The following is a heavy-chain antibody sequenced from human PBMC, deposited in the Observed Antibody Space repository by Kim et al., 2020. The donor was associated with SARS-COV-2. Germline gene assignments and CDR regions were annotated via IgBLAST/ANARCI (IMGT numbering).Heavy chain of an antibody. J-gene: IGHJ3*02. CDR1: GGTFSSYA. CDR3: AISTYYYDISGVRAFDI. D-gene: IGHD3-22*01. CDR2: IIPIFGTA. V-gene: IGHV1-69*13. Sequence: SVKVSCKASGGTFSSYAISWVRQAPGQGLEWMGGIIPIFGTANYAQKFQGRVTITADDSTSTAYMKLSSLRSEDTAVYYCAISTYYYDISGVRAFDIWGQGTMVTVSS.